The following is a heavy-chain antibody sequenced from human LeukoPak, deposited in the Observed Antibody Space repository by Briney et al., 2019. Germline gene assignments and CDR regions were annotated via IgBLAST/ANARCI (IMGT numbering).Heavy chain of an antibody. D-gene: IGHD3-10*01. Sequence: GGSLRLSCAASGFIFSSYAMSWLRQAPGKGLEWVSAISGSGGSTYYADSVKGRFTLYRDNSENTLYLEMTSLRVEDTAVYYCARRLRGSYGMDVWGKGTTVIVSS. V-gene: IGHV3-23*01. CDR1: GFIFSSYA. J-gene: IGHJ6*03. CDR3: ARRLRGSYGMDV. CDR2: ISGSGGST.